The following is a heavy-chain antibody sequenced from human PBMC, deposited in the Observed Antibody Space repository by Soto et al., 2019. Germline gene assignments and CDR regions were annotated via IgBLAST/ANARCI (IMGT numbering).Heavy chain of an antibody. Sequence: SETLSLTCTVSGGSISSSSYYWGWIRQPPGKGLEWIGSIYYSGSTYYNPSLKSRVTISVDTSKNQFSLKLSSVTAADTAVYYCARTDGKRSSWYWYFDLWGRGTLVTVSS. J-gene: IGHJ2*01. V-gene: IGHV4-39*01. CDR1: GGSISSSSYY. CDR2: IYYSGST. D-gene: IGHD6-13*01. CDR3: ARTDGKRSSWYWYFDL.